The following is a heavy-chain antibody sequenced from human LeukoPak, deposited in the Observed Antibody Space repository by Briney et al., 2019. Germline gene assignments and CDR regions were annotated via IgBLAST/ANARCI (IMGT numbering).Heavy chain of an antibody. CDR2: INWSGGSK. J-gene: IGHJ4*02. CDR3: ARGFGSRSYTIFDY. D-gene: IGHD1-26*01. Sequence: GGSLRLSCAASGFTFDDYGMSWVRQAPGKGLEWVSGINWSGGSKGYADSVKGRFTISRDSAKNSLYLQMNSLRAEDTALYYCARGFGSRSYTIFDYWGQGTLVTVSS. V-gene: IGHV3-20*04. CDR1: GFTFDDYG.